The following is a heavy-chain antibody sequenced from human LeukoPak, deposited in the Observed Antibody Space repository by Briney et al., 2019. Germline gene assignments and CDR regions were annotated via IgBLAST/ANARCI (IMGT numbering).Heavy chain of an antibody. CDR2: ISGGGGST. Sequence: GSLSLSCAASGFPFTNYALSWVRQAPGKGLEWVSTISGGGGSTYYADSVKGRFPISRDNSENTLYLQMNSLRAEDTAVYYCAKEGGNNWYSFDYWGQGTLVTVSS. CDR1: GFPFTNYA. D-gene: IGHD1-1*01. J-gene: IGHJ4*02. V-gene: IGHV3-23*01. CDR3: AKEGGNNWYSFDY.